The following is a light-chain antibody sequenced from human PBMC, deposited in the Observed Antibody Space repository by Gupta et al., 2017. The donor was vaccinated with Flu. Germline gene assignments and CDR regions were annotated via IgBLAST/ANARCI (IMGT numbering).Light chain of an antibody. J-gene: IGLJ1*01. Sequence: SYVLTQAPSVPVAPGQTARITCGGNNIGSKSVQWYQQKPGQAPVLVVFDDGDRPSGIPVRFSGSNSGNTATLTISRVEVGDEADYYCQVWESGSPYVFGTGTKVTVL. CDR3: QVWESGSPYV. CDR2: DDG. V-gene: IGLV3-21*02. CDR1: NIGSKS.